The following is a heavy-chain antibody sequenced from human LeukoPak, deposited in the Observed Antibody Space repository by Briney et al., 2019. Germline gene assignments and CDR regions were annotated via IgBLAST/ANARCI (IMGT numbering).Heavy chain of an antibody. D-gene: IGHD3-3*01. V-gene: IGHV1-69*13. CDR3: AVGYYDFWSGQKNDLRPSFDY. J-gene: IGHJ4*02. Sequence: PVKVSCKASGYTFTSYGISWVRQAPGQGLEWMGGIIPIFGTANYAQKFQGRVTITADESTSTAYMELSSLRSEDTAVYYCAVGYYDFWSGQKNDLRPSFDYWGQGTLVTVSS. CDR2: IIPIFGTA. CDR1: GYTFTSYG.